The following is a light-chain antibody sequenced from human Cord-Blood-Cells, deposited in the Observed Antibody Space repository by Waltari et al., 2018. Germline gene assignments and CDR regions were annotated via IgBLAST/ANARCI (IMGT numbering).Light chain of an antibody. CDR3: QQRSNWLWT. CDR2: DAS. J-gene: IGKJ1*01. V-gene: IGKV3-11*01. Sequence: EIVLTQSPATLSLSPGERATLSCRASQSVSSYLAWYQQKPGQAPRLLIYDASNRATGIPARFRGSGSGTDCTLTISSLEPEEFAVYYCQQRSNWLWTFGQGTKVEIK. CDR1: QSVSSY.